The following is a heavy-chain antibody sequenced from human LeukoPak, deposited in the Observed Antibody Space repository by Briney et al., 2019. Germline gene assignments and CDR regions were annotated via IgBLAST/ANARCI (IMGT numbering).Heavy chain of an antibody. CDR3: ARVRKVSWFDP. CDR1: GGSISSYY. CDR2: IYYSGST. Sequence: SETLSLTCTVSGGSISSYYWSWIRQPPGKGLEWIGYIYYSGSTNYNPSLKSRVTISVDTSENQFSLKLSSVTAADTAVYYCARVRKVSWFDPWGQGTLVTVSS. J-gene: IGHJ5*02. V-gene: IGHV4-59*01. D-gene: IGHD3-22*01.